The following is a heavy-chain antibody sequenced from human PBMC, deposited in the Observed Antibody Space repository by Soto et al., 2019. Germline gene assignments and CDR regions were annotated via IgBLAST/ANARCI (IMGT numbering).Heavy chain of an antibody. CDR1: GGSISSGGYS. CDR3: ARGGNNHYYHSNSDYYYYGMDV. J-gene: IGHJ6*02. CDR2: IYHSGST. V-gene: IGHV4-30-2*01. Sequence: SETLSLTCAVSGGSISSGGYSWSWIRQPPGKGLEWIGYIYHSGSTYYNPSLKSRVTISVDRSKNQFSLKLSSVTAADTAVYYCARGGNNHYYHSNSDYYYYGMDVWGQGTTVTAP. D-gene: IGHD3-22*01.